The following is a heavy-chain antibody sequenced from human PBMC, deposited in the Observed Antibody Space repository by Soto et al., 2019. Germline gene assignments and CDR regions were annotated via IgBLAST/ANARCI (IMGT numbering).Heavy chain of an antibody. CDR2: FDPEDGET. V-gene: IGHV1-24*01. CDR1: GYTLTELS. Sequence: ASVKVSCKVSGYTLTELSMHWVRQAPGKGLEWMGGFDPEDGETIYAQKFQGRATMTEDTSTDTAYMELSSLRSEDTAVYYCATLIQRWPGHYFDYWGQGTLVTVSS. CDR3: ATLIQRWPGHYFDY. J-gene: IGHJ4*02. D-gene: IGHD5-18*01.